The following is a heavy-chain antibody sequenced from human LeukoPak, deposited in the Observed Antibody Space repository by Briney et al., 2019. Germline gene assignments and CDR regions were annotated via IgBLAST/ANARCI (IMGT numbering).Heavy chain of an antibody. Sequence: ASVKVSCKASGGTFISYAISWVRQAPGQGLEWMGGIIPIFGTANYAQKFQGGVTITADESTSTAYMELSSLRSEDTAVYYCARGVAVAGLLYYYYGMDVWGQGTTVTVSS. CDR3: ARGVAVAGLLYYYYGMDV. V-gene: IGHV1-69*13. CDR1: GGTFISYA. CDR2: IIPIFGTA. D-gene: IGHD6-19*01. J-gene: IGHJ6*02.